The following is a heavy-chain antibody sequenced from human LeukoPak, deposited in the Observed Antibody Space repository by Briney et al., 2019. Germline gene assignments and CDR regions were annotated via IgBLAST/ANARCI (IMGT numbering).Heavy chain of an antibody. CDR1: GGSFSGYH. CDR2: MSHTGAT. Sequence: SETLSLTCAVFGGSFSGYHWSWIRQSPEKGLEWIGEMSHTGATNYNPSLKSRVTVSVDTSKKQFSLNLRSVTAADTAVYYCARGLHYNILTGGMDVWGQGTTVIASS. CDR3: ARGLHYNILTGGMDV. V-gene: IGHV4-34*01. D-gene: IGHD3-9*01. J-gene: IGHJ6*02.